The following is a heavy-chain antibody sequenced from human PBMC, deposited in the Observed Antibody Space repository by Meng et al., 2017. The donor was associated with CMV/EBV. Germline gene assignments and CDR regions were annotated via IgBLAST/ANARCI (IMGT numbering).Heavy chain of an antibody. D-gene: IGHD6-19*01. CDR3: ARGYSSGWRRYYYYGMDV. CDR1: GFAFSSYS. CDR2: ISSSSSYI. J-gene: IGHJ6*02. Sequence: GGSLRLSCAASGFAFSSYSMNWVRQAPGKGLEWVSSISSSSSYIYYADSVKGRFTISRDNSKNTLYLQMNSLRAEDTAVYYCARGYSSGWRRYYYYGMDVWGQGTTVTVSS. V-gene: IGHV3-21*01.